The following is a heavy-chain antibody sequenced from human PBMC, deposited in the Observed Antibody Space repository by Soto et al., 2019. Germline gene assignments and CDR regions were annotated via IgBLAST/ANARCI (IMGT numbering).Heavy chain of an antibody. CDR1: GFTFDDYA. D-gene: IGHD1-26*01. V-gene: IGHV3-9*01. CDR2: INWNSGSI. CDR3: VKDESIDWYSGHFRH. Sequence: GGSLRLSCAASGFTFDDYAMHWVRQVPGKGLEWVSGINWNSGSIGYGDSVKGRFAISRDNAKNSLHLQMNSLSAEDTAFYYCVKDESIDWYSGHFRHWGQGTLVTVSS. J-gene: IGHJ1*01.